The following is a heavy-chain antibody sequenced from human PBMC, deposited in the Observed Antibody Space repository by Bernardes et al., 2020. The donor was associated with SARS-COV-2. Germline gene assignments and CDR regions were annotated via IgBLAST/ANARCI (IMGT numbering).Heavy chain of an antibody. V-gene: IGHV3-30*18. Sequence: GGSLRLSCEASGFSLSNYWMHWVRQAPGKGLEWVAATSHDGSNKYYADSMMGRFTISRDNSKSTLYLQMSTLRDADTAVYYCAKEGTYRRFDYWGQGTLVAVAS. CDR3: AKEGTYRRFDY. CDR1: GFSLSNYW. CDR2: TSHDGSNK. D-gene: IGHD4-4*01. J-gene: IGHJ4*02.